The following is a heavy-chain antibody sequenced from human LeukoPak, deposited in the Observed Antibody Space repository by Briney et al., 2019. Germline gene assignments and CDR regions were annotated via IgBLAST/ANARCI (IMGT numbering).Heavy chain of an antibody. Sequence: PGGSLRLSCAASGFTFDDYAMHWVRQAPGKGLEWVSGISWNSGSIGYADSVKGRFTISRDSAKNSLYLQMNSLRAEDMALYYCAKDKAAVAGRHAFDIWGQGTMVTVSS. CDR2: ISWNSGSI. CDR1: GFTFDDYA. J-gene: IGHJ3*02. CDR3: AKDKAAVAGRHAFDI. V-gene: IGHV3-9*03. D-gene: IGHD6-19*01.